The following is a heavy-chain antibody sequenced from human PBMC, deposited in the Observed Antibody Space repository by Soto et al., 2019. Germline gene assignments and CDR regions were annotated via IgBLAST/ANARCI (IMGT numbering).Heavy chain of an antibody. CDR2: IIPIFGTA. CDR1: RWTFSSYA. J-gene: IGHJ6*02. D-gene: IGHD6-6*01. CDR3: ALLGPKIAARIYGMDV. V-gene: IGHV1-69*06. Sequence: SVQVSRMASRWTFSSYAIRRVRLDPGPRLEWMGGIIPIFGTANYAQKFQGRVTITADKSTSTAYMELSSLRSEDTAVYYCALLGPKIAARIYGMDVWGQGTTVTVSS.